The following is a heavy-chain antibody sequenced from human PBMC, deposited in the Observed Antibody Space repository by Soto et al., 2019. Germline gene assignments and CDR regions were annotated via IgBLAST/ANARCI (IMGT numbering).Heavy chain of an antibody. CDR3: AREAGIAMVRGVINWFDP. CDR1: GFTFSSYA. V-gene: IGHV3-30-3*01. J-gene: IGHJ5*02. D-gene: IGHD3-10*01. Sequence: QVQLVESGGGVVQPGRSLRLSCAASGFTFSSYAMHWVRQAPGKGLEWVAVISYDGSNKYYADSVKGRFTISRDNSKNTLYLQMNSLRAEDTAVYYCAREAGIAMVRGVINWFDPWSQGTLVTVSS. CDR2: ISYDGSNK.